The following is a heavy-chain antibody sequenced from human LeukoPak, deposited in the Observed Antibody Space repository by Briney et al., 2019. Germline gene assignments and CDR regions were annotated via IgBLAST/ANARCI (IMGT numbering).Heavy chain of an antibody. CDR1: GYTFTSYA. V-gene: IGHV1-3*01. J-gene: IGHJ1*01. CDR3: ARAQEPSRPYYDFWSGYYTPEYFQH. CDR2: INAGNGNT. D-gene: IGHD3-3*01. Sequence: GASVKVSCKASGYTFTSYAMHWVRQAPGQRLEWMGWINAGNGNTKYSQKFQGRVTMTTDTSTSTAYMELRSLRSDDTAVYYCARAQEPSRPYYDFWSGYYTPEYFQHWGQGTLVTVSS.